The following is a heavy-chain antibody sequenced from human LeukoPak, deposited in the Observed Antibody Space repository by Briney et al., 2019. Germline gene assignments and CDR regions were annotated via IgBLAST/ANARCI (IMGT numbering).Heavy chain of an antibody. CDR2: MNPNSGNT. CDR3: ARVPSSGWYVHLNYYYGMDV. CDR1: GYTFTSYD. Sequence: ASVKVSCKASGYTFTSYDINWVRQATGQGLEWMGWMNPNSGNTGYAQKFQDRVTMTRNTSMSTAYMELSSLRSEDTAVYYCARVPSSGWYVHLNYYYGMDVWGQGTTVTVSS. V-gene: IGHV1-8*01. J-gene: IGHJ6*02. D-gene: IGHD6-19*01.